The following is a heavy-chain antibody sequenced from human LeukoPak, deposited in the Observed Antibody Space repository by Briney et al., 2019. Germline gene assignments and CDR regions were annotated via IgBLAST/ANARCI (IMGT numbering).Heavy chain of an antibody. J-gene: IGHJ4*02. CDR1: GGSISSSSYY. V-gene: IGHV4-39*01. CDR3: ARGPHPGGAGYNLIGH. CDR2: ISYRGTT. D-gene: IGHD5-24*01. Sequence: PSETLSLTCTVSGGSISSSSYYWGWIRQPPGKGLEWIGSISYRGTTFYNPSLKSRVTISVDTSKNQFFLKVSSVTAADTAVYYCARGPHPGGAGYNLIGHWGQGTLVTVSP.